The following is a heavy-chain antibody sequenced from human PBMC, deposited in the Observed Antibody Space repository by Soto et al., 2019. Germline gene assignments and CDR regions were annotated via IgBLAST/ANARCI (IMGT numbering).Heavy chain of an antibody. V-gene: IGHV4-59*01. CDR1: GGSMSSYY. J-gene: IGHJ4*02. CDR2: IYYSGST. D-gene: IGHD6-6*01. CDR3: ARRGSSSSEYYFDY. Sequence: PSETLSLTCTVSGGSMSSYYWSWIRQPPGKGLEWIGYIYYSGSTNYNPSLNSRVTISVDTSKNQFSLKLSSVTAADTAVYYCARRGSSSSEYYFDYWGQGTLVTSPQ.